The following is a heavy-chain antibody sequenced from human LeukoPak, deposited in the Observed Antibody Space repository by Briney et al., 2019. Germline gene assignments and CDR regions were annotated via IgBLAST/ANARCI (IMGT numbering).Heavy chain of an antibody. CDR3: VRDIELST. V-gene: IGHV3-23*01. D-gene: IGHD3-16*02. Sequence: GGSLSLSCAASGFNFGDSAMSWVRQTPRKGLEWVSLISFNGRNTYYGDSVKGRFTISRDNSKDTVYLQMNSLRAEDTAIFYCVRDIELSTWGPGTMVTVSS. CDR2: ISFNGRNT. CDR1: GFNFGDSA. J-gene: IGHJ3*01.